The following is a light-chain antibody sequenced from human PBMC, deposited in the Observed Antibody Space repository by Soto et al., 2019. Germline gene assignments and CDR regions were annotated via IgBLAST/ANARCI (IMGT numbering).Light chain of an antibody. CDR3: ETWDGNTHVV. CDR2: LESGGSY. CDR1: SGHSSYI. Sequence: QSVLTQSSSASASLGSSVKLTCTLSSGHSSYIIAWHQQQPGKAPRYLMKLESGGSYNRGSGIPDRFSGSTSGADRYLTISNLLSEDEADYYCETWDGNTHVVFGGGTKLTVL. J-gene: IGLJ2*01. V-gene: IGLV4-60*03.